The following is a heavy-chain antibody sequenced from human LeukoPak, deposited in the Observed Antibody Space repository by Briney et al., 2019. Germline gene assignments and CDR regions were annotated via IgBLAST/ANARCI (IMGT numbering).Heavy chain of an antibody. D-gene: IGHD1-26*01. CDR1: GGSISSSSNY. CDR3: ATTTIRLGY. J-gene: IGHJ4*02. CDR2: IYYSGTT. Sequence: SETLSLTCTVSGGSISSSSNYWGWIRQPPGKGLEWIGSIYYSGTTYYNPSLKSRVTISVDTSKNQFSLKLSSVTAADTAVYYCATTTIRLGYWGQGTLVTVSS. V-gene: IGHV4-39*07.